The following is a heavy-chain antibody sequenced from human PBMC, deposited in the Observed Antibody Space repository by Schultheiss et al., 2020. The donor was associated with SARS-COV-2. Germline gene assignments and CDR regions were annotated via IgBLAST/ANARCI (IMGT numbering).Heavy chain of an antibody. CDR2: INHSGST. J-gene: IGHJ4*02. CDR3: ARGGEWELRRSSFDY. CDR1: GGSFSGYY. D-gene: IGHD1-26*01. V-gene: IGHV4-34*01. Sequence: SETLSLTCAVYGGSFSGYYWSWIRQPPGKGLEWIGEINHSGSTNYNPSLKSRVIMSVDTSKNQFSLNLTSVTAADTAVYYCARGGEWELRRSSFDYWGQGTLVTVSS.